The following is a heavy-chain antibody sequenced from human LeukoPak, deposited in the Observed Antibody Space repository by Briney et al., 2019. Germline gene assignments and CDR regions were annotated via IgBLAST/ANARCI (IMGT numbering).Heavy chain of an antibody. CDR3: AKAARGSSSSSRAYNWFDP. D-gene: IGHD2-2*01. CDR1: GFTFSNYG. CDR2: ISASGGST. J-gene: IGHJ5*02. V-gene: IGHV3-23*01. Sequence: GGSLRLSCAASGFTFSNYGMNWVRQAPGKGLEWVSGISASGGSTYYADSVKGRFTISRDNSKNTLYVQMNSLRAEDTAVYYCAKAARGSSSSSRAYNWFDPWGQGTLVTVSS.